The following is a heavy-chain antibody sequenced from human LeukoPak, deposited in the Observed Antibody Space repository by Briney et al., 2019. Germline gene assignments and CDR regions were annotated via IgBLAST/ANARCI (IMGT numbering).Heavy chain of an antibody. CDR3: ARLGWGSSGWYHFDY. J-gene: IGHJ4*02. Sequence: SETLSLTCTVFGGSISSSSYYWGWIRQPPGKGLEWIGSIHYSGSTYYNPSLKSRVTISVDTSKNQFSLRLNSVTAADTAVYYCARLGWGSSGWYHFDYWGQGTLVTVSS. CDR2: IHYSGST. D-gene: IGHD6-19*01. V-gene: IGHV4-39*01. CDR1: GGSISSSSYY.